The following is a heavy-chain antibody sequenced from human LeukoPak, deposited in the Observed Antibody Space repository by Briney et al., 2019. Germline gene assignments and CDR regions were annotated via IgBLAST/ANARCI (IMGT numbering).Heavy chain of an antibody. CDR2: VYYSGKT. CDR3: ARQGYADFSPRPFDY. V-gene: IGHV4-39*01. CDR1: GGSISISSYY. D-gene: IGHD4-17*01. J-gene: IGHJ4*02. Sequence: SETLSLTCTVSGGSISISSYYWGWIRQPPGKGLGWIGSVYYSGKTNYNPSLKNRRTISVHTSKNQVSVKLRCLTPADLAVFYCARQGYADFSPRPFDYWGPGTLVTVSS.